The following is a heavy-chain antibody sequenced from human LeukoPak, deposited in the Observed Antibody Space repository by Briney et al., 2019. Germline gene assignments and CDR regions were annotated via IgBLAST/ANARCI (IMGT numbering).Heavy chain of an antibody. Sequence: PSQTLSLTCTVSGGSVGSDSYYWSWIRQPPGKGLEWIGEINHSGSTNYNPSLKSRVTISVDTSKNQFSLKLSSVTAADTAVYYCARSLLGQQLMGPHHDYWGQGTLVTVSS. CDR1: GGSVGSDSYY. J-gene: IGHJ4*02. V-gene: IGHV4-34*01. D-gene: IGHD6-13*01. CDR3: ARSLLGQQLMGPHHDY. CDR2: INHSGST.